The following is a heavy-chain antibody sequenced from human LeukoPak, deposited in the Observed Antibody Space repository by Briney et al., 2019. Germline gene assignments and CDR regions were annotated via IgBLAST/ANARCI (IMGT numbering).Heavy chain of an antibody. V-gene: IGHV4-61*02. CDR3: ATYSGSGPGALDI. CDR1: GGSISSGSYY. J-gene: IGHJ3*02. D-gene: IGHD6-13*01. CDR2: IYTSGST. Sequence: TLSLTCTVSGGSISSGSYYWSWIRQPAGKGLEWIGRIYTSGSTNYNPSLKSRVTISVDTSKNQFSLKLSSVTAADTAVYYCATYSGSGPGALDIWGQGTMVTVSS.